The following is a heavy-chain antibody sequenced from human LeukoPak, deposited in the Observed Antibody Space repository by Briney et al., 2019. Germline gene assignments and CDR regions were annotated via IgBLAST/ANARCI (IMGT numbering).Heavy chain of an antibody. D-gene: IGHD5-18*01. CDR1: GGSISSSSYY. CDR2: FYESGST. V-gene: IGHV4-39*01. J-gene: IGHJ4*02. Sequence: SETLSLTCTVSGGSISSSSYYWDWIRQPPGKGLEWIGNFYESGSTWYNPSLKSRVTISADTSKNQFSLTLGSVSATDTAVYYCASPRGFSYGYFDYWGQGTLVTVSS. CDR3: ASPRGFSYGYFDY.